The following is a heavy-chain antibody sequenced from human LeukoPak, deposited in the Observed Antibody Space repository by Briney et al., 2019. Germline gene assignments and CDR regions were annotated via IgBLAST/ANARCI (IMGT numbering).Heavy chain of an antibody. CDR1: VFIFSNYA. D-gene: IGHD6-19*01. V-gene: IGHV3-30-3*01. Sequence: GRSLRLSCAASVFIFSNYAMHWVRQAPGKGLEWVAIISYDGGNRYYADSVKDRFTISRDNSKSTLYLQMNSLRAEDTAIYYCARVDSSGWYWYSFDDWGQGTLVTVSS. CDR2: ISYDGGNR. CDR3: ARVDSSGWYWYSFDD. J-gene: IGHJ4*02.